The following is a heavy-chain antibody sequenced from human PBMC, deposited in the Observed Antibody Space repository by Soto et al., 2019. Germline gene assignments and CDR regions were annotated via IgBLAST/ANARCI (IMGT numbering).Heavy chain of an antibody. J-gene: IGHJ4*02. CDR1: GGTFSSSA. CDR3: VTTFDY. CDR2: IIPIFGTA. Sequence: AAVKVSCKASGGTFSSSAISWVRQAPGQELEWMGGIIPIFGTANYAQKFQGRVTITADQSTSTAYMELSSLRSEETAVYFCVTTFDYWGQGTLVPVSS. D-gene: IGHD3-22*01. V-gene: IGHV1-69*13.